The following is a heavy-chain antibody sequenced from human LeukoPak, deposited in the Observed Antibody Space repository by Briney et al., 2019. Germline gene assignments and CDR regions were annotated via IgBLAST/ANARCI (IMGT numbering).Heavy chain of an antibody. CDR1: GQSMENYY. V-gene: IGHV4-59*08. J-gene: IGHJ5*02. Sequence: SETLSLTCGVSGQSMENYYWSWIRQPPRNGLEWLGYISDSGRTHYNPSPKRRVNISIARSKNNISLKLNSVTAADTAVYYCARIYSSSWFLNWFDPWGQGTLVTVSS. CDR3: ARIYSSSWFLNWFDP. D-gene: IGHD6-13*01. CDR2: ISDSGRT.